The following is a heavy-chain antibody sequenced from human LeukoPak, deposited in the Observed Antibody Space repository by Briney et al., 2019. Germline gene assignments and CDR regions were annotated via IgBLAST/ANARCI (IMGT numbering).Heavy chain of an antibody. J-gene: IGHJ6*03. V-gene: IGHV4-34*01. CDR2: INHSGST. CDR3: ARGGYSYGYYYYYYMDV. D-gene: IGHD5-18*01. CDR1: GGSFSGYY. Sequence: PSETLSLTCAVYGGSFSGYYWSWIRQSPGKGLEWIGEINHSGSTNYNPSLKSRITISVDTSKNQFSLKLSSVTAADTAVYYCARGGYSYGYYYYYYMDVWGKGTTVTVSS.